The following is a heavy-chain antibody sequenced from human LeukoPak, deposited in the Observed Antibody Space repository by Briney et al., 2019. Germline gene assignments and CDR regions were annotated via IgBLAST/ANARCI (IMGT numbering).Heavy chain of an antibody. Sequence: GGSLRLSCAASRFTFNSYAMSWVRQAPGKGLEWVSVIGGSNGITFYVGSVKGRFTISRDNSKDTLYLQMNSLRAEDTAVYYCAKDSGKSDYWGQGTLVTVSS. CDR1: RFTFNSYA. CDR2: IGGSNGIT. CDR3: AKDSGKSDY. V-gene: IGHV3-23*01. D-gene: IGHD2-15*01. J-gene: IGHJ4*02.